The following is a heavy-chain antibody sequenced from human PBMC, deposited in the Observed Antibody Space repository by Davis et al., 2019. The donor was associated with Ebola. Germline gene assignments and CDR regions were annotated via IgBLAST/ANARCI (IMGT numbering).Heavy chain of an antibody. CDR2: VSDNTNKK. V-gene: IGHV1-18*01. J-gene: IGHJ5*02. D-gene: IGHD4-17*01. Sequence: ASVKVSCKASGYTFTSYGISWVRQAPGQGLEWMGWVSDNTNKKNYAQKLQGRLTMSTDTSTSTAYMELRSLRSDDTAVYYCARRYGDYPGGFDPWGQGTLVTVSS. CDR1: GYTFTSYG. CDR3: ARRYGDYPGGFDP.